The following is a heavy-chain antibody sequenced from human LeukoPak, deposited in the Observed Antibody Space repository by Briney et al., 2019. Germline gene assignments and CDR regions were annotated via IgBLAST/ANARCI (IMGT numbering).Heavy chain of an antibody. Sequence: ASVTVSRMLSGYTLTELSMHWVRLAPGTGLEWMGGFDHEDGETNYAQKFQGRVSTTEDTSTDTAYMELSSLRSGDTAVYYCAIRHNMGSYSRGSFDYWGQGTLVTVSS. J-gene: IGHJ4*02. D-gene: IGHD1-26*01. CDR1: GYTLTELS. CDR3: AIRHNMGSYSRGSFDY. V-gene: IGHV1-24*01. CDR2: FDHEDGET.